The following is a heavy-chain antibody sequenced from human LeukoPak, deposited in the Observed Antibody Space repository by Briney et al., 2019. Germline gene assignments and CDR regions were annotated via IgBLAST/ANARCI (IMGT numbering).Heavy chain of an antibody. D-gene: IGHD3-16*01. CDR3: ARFRWGDYHYYGVDV. CDR1: GFTFSSYA. V-gene: IGHV3-23*01. J-gene: IGHJ6*02. Sequence: PGGSLRLSCATSGFTFSSYALNWVRQAPGQGLEWVSAISGSGGSTYYADSVKGRFTISRDTSKNMVYLQLNSLRAEDTAIYYCARFRWGDYHYYGVDVWGQGTTVTVSS. CDR2: ISGSGGST.